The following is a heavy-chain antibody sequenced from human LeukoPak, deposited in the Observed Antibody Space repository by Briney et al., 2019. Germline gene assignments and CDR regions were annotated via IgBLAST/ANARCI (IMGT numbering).Heavy chain of an antibody. CDR2: IISSGGST. D-gene: IGHD2-8*02. V-gene: IGHV3-23*01. J-gene: IGHJ5*02. Sequence: GGSLRLSCAASGFTVSGYSMSWVRQAPGKGLEWVSAIISSGGSTYYADSVKGRFTISRDNAKNSLYLQMNSLRAEDTAVYYCARDPTGGSTNWFDPWGQGTLVTVSS. CDR3: ARDPTGGSTNWFDP. CDR1: GFTVSGYS.